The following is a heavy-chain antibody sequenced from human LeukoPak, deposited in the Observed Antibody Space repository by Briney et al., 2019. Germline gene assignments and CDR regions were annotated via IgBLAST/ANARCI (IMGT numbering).Heavy chain of an antibody. V-gene: IGHV3-48*03. CDR1: GFTFRSYE. Sequence: GGSLRLSCVASGFTFRSYEMNWVRQAPGKGLEWIAYIYSSGSTTYYADSVKGRFTVSRVNAKNSLYLQMNSLRVEDTAVYYCVRGGYGDYGRGSWGQGTLLTVSS. CDR3: VRGGYGDYGRGS. CDR2: IYSSGSTT. J-gene: IGHJ5*02. D-gene: IGHD4-17*01.